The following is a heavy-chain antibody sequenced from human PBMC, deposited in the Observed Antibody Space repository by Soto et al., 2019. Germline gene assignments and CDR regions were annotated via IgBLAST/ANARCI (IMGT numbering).Heavy chain of an antibody. CDR3: ARDSGMATIIWPY. CDR2: IIPIFGTA. V-gene: IGHV1-69*13. Sequence: SVKVSCKASGYTFTTYYMHWVRQAPGQGLEWMGGIIPIFGTANYAQKFQGRVTITADESTSTAYMELSSLRSEDTAVYYCARDSGMATIIWPYWGQGTLVTVSS. CDR1: GYTFTTYY. D-gene: IGHD1-26*01. J-gene: IGHJ4*02.